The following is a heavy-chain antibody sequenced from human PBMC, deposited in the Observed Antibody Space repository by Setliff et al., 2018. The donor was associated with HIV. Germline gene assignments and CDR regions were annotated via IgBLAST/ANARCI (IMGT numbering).Heavy chain of an antibody. CDR2: IHYGGFF. D-gene: IGHD3-10*01. CDR3: ARPALGIGGGSRFDN. CDR1: GGSFRSSRYY. V-gene: IGHV4-39*01. J-gene: IGHJ4*02. Sequence: PSETLSLTCTVSGGSFRSSRYYWGWIRQPPGKGLEWIGDIHYGGFFWYSPSLKSRVTISVDTSKNQFSLKLSSVTAADTAVYYCARPALGIGGGSRFDNWGQGTRVTVPS.